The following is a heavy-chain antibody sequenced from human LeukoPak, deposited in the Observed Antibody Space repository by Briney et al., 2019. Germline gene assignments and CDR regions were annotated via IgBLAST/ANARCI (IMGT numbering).Heavy chain of an antibody. CDR3: ETGKRYAFDY. CDR2: INSVGSST. CDR1: GFTFSSFW. D-gene: IGHD3-9*01. V-gene: IGHV3-74*01. Sequence: GGSLRLSCAASGFTFSSFWMHWVRQAPGKGLVWVSRINSVGSSTSYADSVKGRVTISRDDGKNTLYLHMNSLRDDDTAVYYCETGKRYAFDYWGQGILVTVSS. J-gene: IGHJ4*02.